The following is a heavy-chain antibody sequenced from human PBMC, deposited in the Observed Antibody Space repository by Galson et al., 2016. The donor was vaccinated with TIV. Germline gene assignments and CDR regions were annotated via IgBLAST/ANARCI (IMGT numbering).Heavy chain of an antibody. D-gene: IGHD7-27*01. J-gene: IGHJ6*02. CDR3: ARVYPYFWGCAQYYYHGVDI. V-gene: IGHV4-39*07. CDR2: IFYSGGT. Sequence: ETLSLTCTVSGDSLRSSKYFWAWIRQPPGKGLERIASIFYSGGTYYNPSLKNRLTTSVDTSKNQVSLKLSSVTAADTAVYYCARVYPYFWGCAQYYYHGVDIWGQGTTVTVSS. CDR1: GDSLRSSKYF.